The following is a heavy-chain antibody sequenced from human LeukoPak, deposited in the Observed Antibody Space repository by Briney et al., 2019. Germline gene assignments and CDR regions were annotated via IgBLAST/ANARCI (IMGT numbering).Heavy chain of an antibody. D-gene: IGHD6-19*01. V-gene: IGHV4-59*12. CDR2: IYYTGNT. CDR3: AAGWGIDSFDF. Sequence: SETLSLTGAVSGGSISSYYWTWIRQPPGKGLEWIGFIYYTGNTNSNPSLKSRVIISLETSKNQFSLKLNSVTAADTAVYFCAAGWGIDSFDFWGHGTMVIVSS. J-gene: IGHJ3*01. CDR1: GGSISSYY.